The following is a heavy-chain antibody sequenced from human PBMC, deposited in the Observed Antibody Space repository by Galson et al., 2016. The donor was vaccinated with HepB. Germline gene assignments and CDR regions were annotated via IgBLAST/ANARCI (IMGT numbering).Heavy chain of an antibody. J-gene: IGHJ4*02. V-gene: IGHV1-69*13. CDR3: ARGSHYYDSSGPFAY. CDR2: IIPIFATA. D-gene: IGHD3-22*01. Sequence: SVKVSCKASGGTFSSYAISWVRQAPGQGLEWMGRIIPIFATANYAQRFHGRVTITADESTSTAYMELSSLRSEDTAVYYRARGSHYYDSSGPFAYWGQGTLVTVSS. CDR1: GGTFSSYA.